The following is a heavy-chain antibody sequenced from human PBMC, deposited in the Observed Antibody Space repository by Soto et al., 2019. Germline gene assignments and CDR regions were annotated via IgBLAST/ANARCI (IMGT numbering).Heavy chain of an antibody. V-gene: IGHV1-8*01. J-gene: IGHJ4*02. CDR3: ARGKRGIAARMYYFDY. D-gene: IGHD6-6*01. CDR2: MNPNSGNT. Sequence: ASVKVSCKASGYTFTSYDINWVRQATGQGLEWMGWMNPNSGNTGYAQKYQGRVTMTRNTSISTDYMELSSLRSEDTAVYYCARGKRGIAARMYYFDYWGQGTLVTVSS. CDR1: GYTFTSYD.